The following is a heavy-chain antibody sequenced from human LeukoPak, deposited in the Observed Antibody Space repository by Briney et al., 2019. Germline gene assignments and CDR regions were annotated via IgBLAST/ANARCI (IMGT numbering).Heavy chain of an antibody. D-gene: IGHD6-13*01. CDR3: ARDSVAAAGTYDY. V-gene: IGHV3-21*01. CDR1: GFTFSSYS. J-gene: IGHJ4*02. CDR2: ISSSSSYI. Sequence: GGSLRLSCAASGFTFSSYSMNWVRQAPGKGLEWVSSISSSSSYIYYADSVKGRFTISRDNAKNSLYLQMNSLRAEDTAVYYCARDSVAAAGTYDYWGQGTLVTVSS.